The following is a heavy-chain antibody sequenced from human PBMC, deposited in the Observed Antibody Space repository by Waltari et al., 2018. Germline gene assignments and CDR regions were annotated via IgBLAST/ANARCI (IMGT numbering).Heavy chain of an antibody. CDR1: GFTFSNYW. CDR3: GRDGPGWGYSYGYMGY. Sequence: EVQLVESGGGLVQPGGSLRLSCAASGFTFSNYWMSWVRQAPGKGLEWVAHRKEDGSEKDYVDSVKGRFTISRDNAKNSLYLQMNSLRAEDTAVYYCGRDGPGWGYSYGYMGYWGQGTLVTVSS. J-gene: IGHJ4*02. CDR2: RKEDGSEK. V-gene: IGHV3-7*01. D-gene: IGHD5-18*01.